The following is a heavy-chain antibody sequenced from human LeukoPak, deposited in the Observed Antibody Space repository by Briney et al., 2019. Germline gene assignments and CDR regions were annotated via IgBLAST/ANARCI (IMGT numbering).Heavy chain of an antibody. CDR3: AELGITMIGGV. J-gene: IGHJ6*04. Sequence: GGSLRLSCAASGFTFSSYEMNWVSQARGKGLEWVSYISSSGSTIYYADSVKGRFTISRDNAKNSLYLQMNSLRAEDTAVYYCAELGITMIGGVWGKGTTVTISS. V-gene: IGHV3-48*03. CDR1: GFTFSSYE. D-gene: IGHD3-10*02. CDR2: ISSSGSTI.